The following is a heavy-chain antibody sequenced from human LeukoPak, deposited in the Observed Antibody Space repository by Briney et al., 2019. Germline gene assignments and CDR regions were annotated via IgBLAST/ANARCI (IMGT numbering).Heavy chain of an antibody. D-gene: IGHD6-13*01. J-gene: IGHJ4*02. V-gene: IGHV3-21*01. CDR2: ISSSSYI. CDR3: ARDGSSSWYYYFDY. CDR1: GFTFSSYS. Sequence: TGGSLRLSCAASGFTFSSYSMNWVRQAPGKGLEWVSSISSSSYIYYADSVKGRFTISRDNAKNSLYLQMNSLRAEDTAVYYCARDGSSSWYYYFDYWGQGTLVTVSS.